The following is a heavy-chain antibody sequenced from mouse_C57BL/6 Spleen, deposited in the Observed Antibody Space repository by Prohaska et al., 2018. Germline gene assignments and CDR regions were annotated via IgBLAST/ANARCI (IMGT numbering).Heavy chain of an antibody. D-gene: IGHD1-1*01. J-gene: IGHJ2*01. CDR1: GYTFPSYN. CDR2: IYPGNGDT. V-gene: IGHV1-12*01. Sequence: QAYLQQSGAELVRPGASVKMSCKASGYTFPSYNMHWLKQTPRQGLEWIGAIYPGNGDTSYNQKFKGKATMTVDKSSRTAYMQISRLTSEDSAVYFCARGLFFITTVVATFDDWGQGTTLTVSS. CDR3: ARGLFFITTVVATFDD.